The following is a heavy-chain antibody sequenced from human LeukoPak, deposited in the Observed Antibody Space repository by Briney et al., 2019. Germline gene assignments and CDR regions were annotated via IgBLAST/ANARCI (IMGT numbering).Heavy chain of an antibody. CDR3: ASAAYLNYYDSSGYYYEDY. CDR1: GFTFSSYA. CDR2: ISGSGGST. J-gene: IGHJ4*02. D-gene: IGHD3-22*01. Sequence: TGRSLRLSCAASGFTFSSYAMSWVRQAPGKGLEWVSAISGSGGSTYYADSVKGRFTISRDNSKNTLYLQMNSLRAEDTAVYYCASAAYLNYYDSSGYYYEDYWGQGTLVTVSS. V-gene: IGHV3-23*01.